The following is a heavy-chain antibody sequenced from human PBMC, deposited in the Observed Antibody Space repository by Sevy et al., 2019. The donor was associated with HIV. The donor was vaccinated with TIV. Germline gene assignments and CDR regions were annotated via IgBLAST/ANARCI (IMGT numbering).Heavy chain of an antibody. J-gene: IGHJ5*02. Sequence: ASVKVSCKPSGYTFTTYGINWVRQAPGQGLEWMVWINTYNGNTIYAQKLQGRVSMTTDTSTSTAYMEMRSLRSDDTAMYYCARKRNLGEPSDPWGQGTLVTVSS. D-gene: IGHD3-16*01. CDR2: INTYNGNT. V-gene: IGHV1-18*01. CDR3: ARKRNLGEPSDP. CDR1: GYTFTTYG.